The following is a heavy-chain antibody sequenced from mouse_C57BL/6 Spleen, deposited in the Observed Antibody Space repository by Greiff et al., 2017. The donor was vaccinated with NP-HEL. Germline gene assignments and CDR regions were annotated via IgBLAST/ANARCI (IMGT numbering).Heavy chain of an antibody. D-gene: IGHD4-1*01. V-gene: IGHV1-69*01. CDR1: GYTFTSYW. CDR3: ARMPGTTYFDY. CDR2: IDPSDSYT. Sequence: QVQLQQPGAKLVMPGASVKLSCKASGYTFTSYWMHWVKQRPGQGLEWIGEIDPSDSYTNYNQKFKGKSTLTVDKSSSTAYMQLSSLTSEDSAVYYCARMPGTTYFDYWGQGTTLTVSS. J-gene: IGHJ2*01.